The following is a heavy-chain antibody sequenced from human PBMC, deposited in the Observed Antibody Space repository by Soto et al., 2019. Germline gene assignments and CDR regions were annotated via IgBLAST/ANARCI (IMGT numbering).Heavy chain of an antibody. V-gene: IGHV3-23*01. J-gene: IGHJ5*02. CDR2: ISGSGGNT. Sequence: EVQLLESGGGLVQPGGSLRLSCAASGFSFNNYAMSWVRQPPGKGLEWVSVISGSGGNTYNADSVKGRFTISRDNSKNTLYLQMNSLRAEDTAVYFCARDARYFDWIPNWFDPWGQGTLVTVSS. CDR3: ARDARYFDWIPNWFDP. D-gene: IGHD3-9*01. CDR1: GFSFNNYA.